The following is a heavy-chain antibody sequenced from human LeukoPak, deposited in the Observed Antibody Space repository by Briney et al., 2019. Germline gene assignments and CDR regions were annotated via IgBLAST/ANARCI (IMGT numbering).Heavy chain of an antibody. CDR3: ARHDLGGRLYSSSGMSWFDP. D-gene: IGHD6-6*01. CDR2: ITYSGST. J-gene: IGHJ5*02. V-gene: IGHV4-39*01. CDR1: GGSISSRGYY. Sequence: SETLSLTCTVSGGSISSRGYYWSWIRQPPGKGLEWIGTITYSGSTYFSPSVKSRVTMSMDTSKNQFSLKLSSVTAADTAVYYCARHDLGGRLYSSSGMSWFDPWGQGTLVTVSS.